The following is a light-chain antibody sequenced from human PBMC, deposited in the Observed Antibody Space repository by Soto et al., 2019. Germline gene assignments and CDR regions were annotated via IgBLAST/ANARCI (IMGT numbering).Light chain of an antibody. CDR1: QSVSSN. CDR3: QQYNNWPPIT. J-gene: IGKJ5*01. Sequence: IVLTQSPGTLSCSPGERATLSFRASQSVSSNLAWYQQKPCQAPRLLIYGASTRATGIPARFSGSGSGTEFTLTISSLQSEDFVVYYCQQYNNWPPITFGQGTRLEIK. V-gene: IGKV3-15*01. CDR2: GAS.